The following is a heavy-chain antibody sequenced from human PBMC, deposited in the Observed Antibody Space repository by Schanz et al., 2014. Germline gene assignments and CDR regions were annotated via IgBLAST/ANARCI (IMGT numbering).Heavy chain of an antibody. Sequence: QVQLVQSGAEVKKPGPSVKVSCTASGGTFSSYTISWIRQAPGQGLEWMGRIIPVLAIADYAQKFQGRVTITADRSTSTAYMELSSLRSEDTAVYYCARGYGDSPTDFWGQGTLVIVSS. CDR2: IIPVLAIA. D-gene: IGHD4-17*01. J-gene: IGHJ4*02. CDR3: ARGYGDSPTDF. V-gene: IGHV1-69*02. CDR1: GGTFSSYT.